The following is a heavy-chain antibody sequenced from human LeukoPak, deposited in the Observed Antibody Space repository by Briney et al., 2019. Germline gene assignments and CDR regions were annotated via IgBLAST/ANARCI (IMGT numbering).Heavy chain of an antibody. D-gene: IGHD3-16*01. CDR3: AKKKPDTENYASCSPFDY. J-gene: IGHJ4*02. V-gene: IGHV4-39*01. Sequence: PSETLSLTCTVSDDSFSSSTHYWGWIRQSPGKGLEWIGSVYYSGRTYYNPSLKSRVTISVDTSKNQFSLKLTSVTAADTAVYYRAKKKPDTENYASCSPFDYWGRGILVTVPS. CDR2: VYYSGRT. CDR1: DDSFSSSTHY.